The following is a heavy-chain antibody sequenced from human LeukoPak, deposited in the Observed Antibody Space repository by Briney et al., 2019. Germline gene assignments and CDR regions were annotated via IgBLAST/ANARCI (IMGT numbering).Heavy chain of an antibody. CDR2: IYYSGST. V-gene: IGHV4-31*03. Sequence: PSQTLSLTCNVSGGSINSGGYYWSWIRQHPGKGLEWIGYIYYSGSTYYNPSLKSRVTISVDTSKNQFSLKLSSVTAADTAVYYCARGIWFGELSNYYYGMDVWGQGTTVTVSS. CDR1: GGSINSGGYY. CDR3: ARGIWFGELSNYYYGMDV. J-gene: IGHJ6*02. D-gene: IGHD3-10*01.